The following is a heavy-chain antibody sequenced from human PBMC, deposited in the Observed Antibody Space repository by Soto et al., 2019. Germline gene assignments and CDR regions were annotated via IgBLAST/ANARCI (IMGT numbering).Heavy chain of an antibody. V-gene: IGHV4-39*01. CDR2: IYYSGST. D-gene: IGHD3-22*01. CDR1: GGSISSSNYH. J-gene: IGHJ4*02. CDR3: ARRPSTGYFPLDY. Sequence: PSETMSLTCTVSGGSISSSNYHWDWIRQPPGKGLEWIGSIYYSGSTYYNPSLKSRVTISVDTSKNQFSLKLTSVTATDTAVYYCARRPSTGYFPLDYWGQGTLVTVSS.